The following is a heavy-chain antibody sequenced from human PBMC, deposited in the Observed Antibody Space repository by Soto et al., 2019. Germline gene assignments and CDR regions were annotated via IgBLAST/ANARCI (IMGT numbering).Heavy chain of an antibody. J-gene: IGHJ4*02. CDR2: IYYSGST. D-gene: IGHD6-19*01. Sequence: QVQLQESGPGLVKPSETLSLTCTVSGGSISSYYWSWIRQPPGKGLEWIGYIYYSGSTNYNPSLKSRVTISVDTSKNQFSLKLSSVTAADTAVYYCARQDLSGWYDLGFDSWGQGTLVTVSS. CDR3: ARQDLSGWYDLGFDS. CDR1: GGSISSYY. V-gene: IGHV4-59*08.